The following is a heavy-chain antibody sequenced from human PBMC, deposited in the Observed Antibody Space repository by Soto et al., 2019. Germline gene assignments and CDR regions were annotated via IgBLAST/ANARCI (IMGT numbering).Heavy chain of an antibody. CDR1: GYSFTSYW. D-gene: IGHD3-10*02. CDR3: ASTALRDIALCWEANYGIDV. Sequence: EVQLVQSGAEVKKPGESLQISCKGSGYSFTSYWIGWVRQMPGKGLEWMGIIYPGDYDTIYSPSFQGQVTISANKSITTAYLKSSSLQDLDTTMYCGASTALRDIALCWEANYGIDVWGQGTPVTVSS. CDR2: IYPGDYDT. J-gene: IGHJ6*02. V-gene: IGHV5-51*01.